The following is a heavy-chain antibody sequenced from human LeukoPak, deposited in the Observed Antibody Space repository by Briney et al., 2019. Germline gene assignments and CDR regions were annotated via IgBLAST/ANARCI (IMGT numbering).Heavy chain of an antibody. Sequence: PGGSLRLSCAASGFTLTDHFIDWFRQAPGKGLEWVSGISWNSGSIGYADSVKGRFTISRDNAKNSLYLQMNSLRAEDTALYYCAKEKAVAYYYGMDVWGQGTTVTVSS. CDR2: ISWNSGSI. V-gene: IGHV3-9*01. CDR3: AKEKAVAYYYGMDV. CDR1: GFTLTDHF. D-gene: IGHD6-19*01. J-gene: IGHJ6*02.